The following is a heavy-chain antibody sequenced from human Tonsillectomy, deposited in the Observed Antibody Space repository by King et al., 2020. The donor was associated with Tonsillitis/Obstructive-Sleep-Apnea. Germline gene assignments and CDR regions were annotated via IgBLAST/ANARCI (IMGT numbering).Heavy chain of an antibody. CDR3: AREGARGYSYGPGDGMGV. CDR2: ISYDGSNK. V-gene: IGHV3-30*04. Sequence: VQLVESGGGVVQPGRSLRLSCAASGFTFSSYVMHWVRQAPGKGLEWVAVISYDGSNKYYADSVKGRFTIFRDISKNTLYLQMNSLRAEDTAVYYCAREGARGYSYGPGDGMGVWGQGTTVTVSS. CDR1: GFTFSSYV. J-gene: IGHJ6*02. D-gene: IGHD5-18*01.